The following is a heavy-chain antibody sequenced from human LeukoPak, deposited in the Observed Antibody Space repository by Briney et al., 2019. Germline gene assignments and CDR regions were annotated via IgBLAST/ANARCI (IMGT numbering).Heavy chain of an antibody. V-gene: IGHV3-21*01. D-gene: IGHD4-17*01. CDR3: ARDLYGDYSFDY. CDR2: ISSSTYI. J-gene: IGHJ4*02. CDR1: GFTFISYT. Sequence: PGGSLRLSCAASGFTFISYTMNWVRQAPGKGLEWVSSISSSTYIYYADSLKGRFTISRDNAKNSLYLQMNSLRAEDTAVYYCARDLYGDYSFDYWGQGTLVTVSS.